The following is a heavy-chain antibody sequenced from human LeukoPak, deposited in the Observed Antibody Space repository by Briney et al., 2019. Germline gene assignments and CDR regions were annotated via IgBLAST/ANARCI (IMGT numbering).Heavy chain of an antibody. CDR1: GGTFSSYA. CDR3: ARELPMVRGVLDY. J-gene: IGHJ4*02. V-gene: IGHV1-69*05. CDR2: IIPAFGTA. Sequence: SVKVSCKASGGTFSSYAISWVRQAPGQGLEWMGRIIPAFGTANYAQKFQGRVTITTDESTSTAYMELSSLRSEDTAVYYCARELPMVRGVLDYWGQGTLVTVSS. D-gene: IGHD3-10*01.